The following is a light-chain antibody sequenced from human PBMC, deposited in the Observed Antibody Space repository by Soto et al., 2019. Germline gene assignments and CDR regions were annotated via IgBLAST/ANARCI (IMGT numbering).Light chain of an antibody. J-gene: IGLJ2*01. CDR2: RNH. CDR3: AAWDDSLRAVV. Sequence: QSVLTQSPSASGTPGQRVTISCSGSRSNIGTYTVNWYQQLPGTAPTLLIFRNHQRPSGVPDRFSGSKSGTSASLAISGPQSEDEADYHCAAWDDSLRAVVFGGGTKLTVL. CDR1: RSNIGTYT. V-gene: IGLV1-44*01.